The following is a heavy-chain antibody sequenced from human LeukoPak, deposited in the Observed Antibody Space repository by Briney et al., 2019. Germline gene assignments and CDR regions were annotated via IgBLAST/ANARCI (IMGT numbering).Heavy chain of an antibody. V-gene: IGHV3-53*01. CDR1: GVTVSSNY. J-gene: IGHJ4*02. Sequence: GGSLRLSCAASGVTVSSNYMSWVRQAPGKGLEWVSVIYSGGSTYYADSVKGRFTISRDNSKNTLYLQMNSLRAEDTAVYYCARATYYYDSSGYYFDYWGQGTLVTVSS. CDR2: IYSGGST. CDR3: ARATYYYDSSGYYFDY. D-gene: IGHD3-22*01.